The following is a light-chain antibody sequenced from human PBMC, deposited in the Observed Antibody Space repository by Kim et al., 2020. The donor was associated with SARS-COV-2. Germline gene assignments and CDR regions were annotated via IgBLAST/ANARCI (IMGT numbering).Light chain of an antibody. CDR1: QSISTY. Sequence: DIQMTQSPSSLSASVGDRVTITCRASQSISTYLNWYQQKPGKAPKLLIYAASILQSGVPSRFSGSGSGTDFTLTISSLQPEDFATYYCQQSYTTVITFGQGTRLEIK. CDR2: AAS. V-gene: IGKV1-39*01. J-gene: IGKJ5*01. CDR3: QQSYTTVIT.